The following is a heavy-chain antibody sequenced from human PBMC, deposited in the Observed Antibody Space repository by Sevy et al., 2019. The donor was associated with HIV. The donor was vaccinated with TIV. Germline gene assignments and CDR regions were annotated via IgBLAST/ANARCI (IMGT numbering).Heavy chain of an antibody. CDR2: INSGSTII. CDR1: GFTFSSYN. Sequence: GGSLRLSCVASGFTFSSYNFNWVRQAPGKGLELISFINSGSTIISHADSVKGRFTISRDSAKKSVYLQMNSLRVEDTGVYYCARDGGYSDYGMDLWGQGTTVTVSS. J-gene: IGHJ6*02. V-gene: IGHV3-48*01. CDR3: ARDGGYSDYGMDL. D-gene: IGHD2-15*01.